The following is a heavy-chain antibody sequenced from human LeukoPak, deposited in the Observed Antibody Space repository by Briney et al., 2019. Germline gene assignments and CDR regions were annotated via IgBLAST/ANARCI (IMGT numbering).Heavy chain of an antibody. J-gene: IGHJ3*02. D-gene: IGHD5-12*01. CDR3: ATTGDIPHAFDI. Sequence: ASVKVSCKVSGYTLTELSMHWVRQAPGKGLEWMGGFDPEDGETIYAQKFQGRVTMTEDTSTDIAYMELSSLRSEDTAVYYCATTGDIPHAFDIWGQGTMVTVSS. CDR2: FDPEDGET. CDR1: GYTLTELS. V-gene: IGHV1-24*01.